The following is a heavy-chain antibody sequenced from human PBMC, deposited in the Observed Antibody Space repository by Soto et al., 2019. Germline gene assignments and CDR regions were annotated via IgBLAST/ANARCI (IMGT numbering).Heavy chain of an antibody. CDR3: GKDGAVSDYTYLDY. CDR2: ISWDGRST. CDR1: GFTFDDYS. Sequence: PGGSLRLSCAASGFTFDDYSMHWVRQAPGKGLEWVSLISWDGRSTYYADSVEGRFTISRDNSKNSLYLQMNSLTTEDTAFYYCGKDGAVSDYTYLDYWGQGALVNVSS. J-gene: IGHJ4*02. D-gene: IGHD4-17*01. V-gene: IGHV3-43*01.